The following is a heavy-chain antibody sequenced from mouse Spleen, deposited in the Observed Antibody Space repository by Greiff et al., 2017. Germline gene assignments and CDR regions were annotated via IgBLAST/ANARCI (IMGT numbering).Heavy chain of an antibody. Sequence: EVQLVESGGGLVKPGGSLKLSCAASGFTFSSYGMSWVRQTPEKRLEWVATISGGGSYTYYPDSVKGRFTISRDNAKNNLYLQMSSLRSEDTALYYCARIYYDYDGAWFAYWGQGTLVTVSA. CDR2: ISGGGSYT. CDR1: GFTFSSYG. CDR3: ARIYYDYDGAWFAY. J-gene: IGHJ3*01. D-gene: IGHD2-4*01. V-gene: IGHV5-9-2*01.